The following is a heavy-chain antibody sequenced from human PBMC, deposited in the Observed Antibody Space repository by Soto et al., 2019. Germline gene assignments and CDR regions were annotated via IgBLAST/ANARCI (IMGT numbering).Heavy chain of an antibody. J-gene: IGHJ6*02. CDR2: IIPIFGTA. CDR3: ARVRENSSGWLCYYYGMDV. V-gene: IGHV1-69*01. Sequence: QVQLVQSGAEVKKPGSSVKVSCKASGGTFSSYAISWVRQAPGQGLEWMGGIIPIFGTANYAQKFQGRVTITADESTSTAYMELSSLRSEDTAVYYCARVRENSSGWLCYYYGMDVWGQGTTVTVSS. CDR1: GGTFSSYA. D-gene: IGHD6-19*01.